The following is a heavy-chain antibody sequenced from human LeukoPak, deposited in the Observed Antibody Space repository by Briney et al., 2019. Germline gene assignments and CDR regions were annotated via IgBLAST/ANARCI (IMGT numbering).Heavy chain of an antibody. CDR1: GFTVSSNY. D-gene: IGHD3-3*01. CDR3: AARFLEWLYPNYYYGMDV. Sequence: GGSLRLSCAASGFTVSSNYMSWVRQAPGKGLEWVSVIYSGGSTYYADSVKGRFTISRDNSKNTLYLQMNSLRAEDTAVYYCAARFLEWLYPNYYYGMDVWGQGTTVTVSS. J-gene: IGHJ6*02. V-gene: IGHV3-53*01. CDR2: IYSGGST.